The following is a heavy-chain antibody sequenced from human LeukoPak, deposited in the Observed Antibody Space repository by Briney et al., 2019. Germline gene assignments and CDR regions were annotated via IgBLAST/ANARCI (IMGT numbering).Heavy chain of an antibody. Sequence: SETLSLTCSISGGSIESATSYWSWIRQPAGKGLEWIGRTHSSGSTNYNPSLKSRVTISVDTSKNQFSLKLTSVTAADTAVYYCARAGSWQGALDYWGQGTLVTVSS. D-gene: IGHD6-13*01. CDR1: GGSIESATSY. CDR3: ARAGSWQGALDY. J-gene: IGHJ4*02. V-gene: IGHV4-61*02. CDR2: THSSGST.